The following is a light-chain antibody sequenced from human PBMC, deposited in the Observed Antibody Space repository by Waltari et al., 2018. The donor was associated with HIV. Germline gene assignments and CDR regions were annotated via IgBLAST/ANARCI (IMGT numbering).Light chain of an antibody. V-gene: IGLV1-47*01. CDR2: RNS. CDR1: NSNIERNY. J-gene: IGLJ1*01. CDR3: ASWDYGLNAFV. Sequence: QSVLTQPPSASATPGQRITISCSGGNSNIERNYVYWYQQLPGAPPKALIDRNSERPSGPPDRFSGSKSGTSAALVISGLRSGDEADYYCASWDYGLNAFVFGTGSKVTVL.